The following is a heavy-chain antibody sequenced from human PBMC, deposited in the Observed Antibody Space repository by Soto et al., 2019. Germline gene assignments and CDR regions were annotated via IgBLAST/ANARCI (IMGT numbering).Heavy chain of an antibody. V-gene: IGHV1-18*01. D-gene: IGHD4-17*01. CDR2: ISAYNGNT. Sequence: QVQLVQSGAEVKKPGASVKVSCKASGYTFTSYGISWVRQAPGQGLEWMGWISAYNGNTNYAQKLQGRVTMTTDTSTRTASMELRSLRSDDTAVYYCARGSSGDYAYYGMDVWGQGTTVTVSS. J-gene: IGHJ6*02. CDR1: GYTFTSYG. CDR3: ARGSSGDYAYYGMDV.